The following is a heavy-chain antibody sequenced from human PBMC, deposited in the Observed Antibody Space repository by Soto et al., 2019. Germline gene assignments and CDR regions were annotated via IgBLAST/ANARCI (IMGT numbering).Heavy chain of an antibody. V-gene: IGHV3-30*18. J-gene: IGHJ4*02. CDR2: ISYDGSKI. CDR3: AKEGTYFLLVVPVPPDY. CDR1: GFTFNSYG. D-gene: IGHD2-2*01. Sequence: GGSLRLSCAASGFTFNSYGMHWVRQAPGKGLEWVAGISYDGSKIYYADSVKGRFTISRDNSKNTLYLQMERLRAEDTAVYYCAKEGTYFLLVVPVPPDYWGQGTLVTVSS.